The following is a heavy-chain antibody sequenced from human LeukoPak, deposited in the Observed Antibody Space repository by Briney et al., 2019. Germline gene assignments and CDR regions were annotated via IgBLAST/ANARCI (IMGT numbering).Heavy chain of an antibody. CDR3: AKGPIYCSSTSCPPDY. V-gene: IGHV3-23*01. J-gene: IGHJ4*02. Sequence: QAGGSLRLFCTASGFTFSSYAMTWVRHPPGKGLEWLSGISGSGGITYYADSVKGRFTISRDNSKNTLYLQMNSLRAEDMAVYYCAKGPIYCSSTSCPPDYWGQGTLVTVSS. CDR2: ISGSGGIT. CDR1: GFTFSSYA. D-gene: IGHD2-2*01.